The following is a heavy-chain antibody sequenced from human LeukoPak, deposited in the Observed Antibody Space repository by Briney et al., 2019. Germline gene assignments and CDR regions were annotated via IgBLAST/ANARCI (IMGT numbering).Heavy chain of an antibody. CDR2: INHSGST. J-gene: IGHJ6*02. Sequence: SETLSLTCAVYGGSFSGYYWSWIRQPPGKGLEWIGEINHSGSTNYNPSLKSRVTISVDTSKNQFSLKLSPVTAADTAVYYCARGGIAVAATYYYYGMDVWGQGTTVTVSS. CDR3: ARGGIAVAATYYYYGMDV. D-gene: IGHD6-19*01. CDR1: GGSFSGYY. V-gene: IGHV4-34*01.